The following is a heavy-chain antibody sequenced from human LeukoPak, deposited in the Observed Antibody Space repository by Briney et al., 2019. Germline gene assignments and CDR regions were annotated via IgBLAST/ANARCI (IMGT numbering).Heavy chain of an antibody. Sequence: ASVKVSCKASGGTFSSYAISWVRQAPGQGLEWMGGIIPIFGTANYAQKFRGRVTITADESTSTAYMELSSLRSEDTAVYYCAIYDSSGYYNYWGQGTLVTVSS. D-gene: IGHD3-22*01. J-gene: IGHJ4*02. V-gene: IGHV1-69*01. CDR1: GGTFSSYA. CDR3: AIYDSSGYYNY. CDR2: IIPIFGTA.